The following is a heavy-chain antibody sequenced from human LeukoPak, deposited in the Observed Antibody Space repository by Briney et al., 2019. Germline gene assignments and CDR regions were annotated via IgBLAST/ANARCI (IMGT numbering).Heavy chain of an antibody. V-gene: IGHV3-30*18. CDR2: ISYDGSNK. CDR3: AKDYGGSYF. Sequence: PGGSLRLSCAASGFTFSSYGMHWVRQAPGKGLEGVAVISYDGSNKYYADSVKGRFTISRDNSKNTLYLQMNSLRAEDTAVYYCAKDYGGSYFWGQGTLVTVSS. CDR1: GFTFSSYG. J-gene: IGHJ4*02. D-gene: IGHD1-26*01.